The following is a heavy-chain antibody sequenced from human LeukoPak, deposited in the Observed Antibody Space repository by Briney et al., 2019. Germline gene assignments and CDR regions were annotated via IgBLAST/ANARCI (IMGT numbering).Heavy chain of an antibody. D-gene: IGHD1-26*01. V-gene: IGHV3-48*01. J-gene: IGHJ4*02. CDR3: ARSGISGSYYAY. Sequence: GGSLRLSCAASGFTFSFYSMSWVRQAPGKGLEWVSYISSSGSTMYYADSVKGRFTISRDKAKNSLYLQMNSLRAEDTAVYYCARSGISGSYYAYWGQGTLVTVSS. CDR1: GFTFSFYS. CDR2: ISSSGSTM.